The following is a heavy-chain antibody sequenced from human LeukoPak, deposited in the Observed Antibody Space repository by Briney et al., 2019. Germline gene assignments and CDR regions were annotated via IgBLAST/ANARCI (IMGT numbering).Heavy chain of an antibody. CDR1: GFTFSGYS. D-gene: IGHD2-15*01. CDR3: ARSLRWSCSGVSCYSAPSANDYNWFHP. J-gene: IGHJ5*02. Sequence: PGGSLRLSCAASGFTFSGYSMNWVRQAPGKGLEWVSGIDSSGDNIYYADSVKGRFTISRDNAKTSLYLQMSSLRAEDTAFYYCARSLRWSCSGVSCYSAPSANDYNWFHPWGQGTLVTVSA. V-gene: IGHV3-21*06. CDR2: IDSSGDNI.